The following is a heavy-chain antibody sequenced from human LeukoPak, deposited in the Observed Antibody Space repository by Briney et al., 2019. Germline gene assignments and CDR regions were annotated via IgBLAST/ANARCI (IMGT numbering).Heavy chain of an antibody. CDR1: GDSITNGPYY. V-gene: IGHV4-31*03. CDR2: IYYGGHT. D-gene: IGHD3-10*01. Sequence: PSETLSLTCTVSGDSITNGPYYWTWIRQHPGTGLEWIGYIYYGGHTYYNPSPKSRLTTSVDTSKNQFSLNLSSVTAADTAVYFCARGTYDSYGMDVWGQGTTVTVSS. CDR3: ARGTYDSYGMDV. J-gene: IGHJ6*02.